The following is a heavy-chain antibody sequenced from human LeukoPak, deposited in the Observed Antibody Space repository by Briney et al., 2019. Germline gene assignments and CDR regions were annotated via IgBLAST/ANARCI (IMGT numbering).Heavy chain of an antibody. CDR2: IYYSGCT. CDR1: GGSISSYY. Sequence: SETLSLTCTVSGGSISSYYWSWIRQHPGKGLEWIGYIYYSGCTYYNPSLKSRVTISVDTSKNQFSLKLSSVTAADTAVYYCARAATTQHAFDIWGQGTMVTVSS. CDR3: ARAATTQHAFDI. V-gene: IGHV4-59*06. J-gene: IGHJ3*02. D-gene: IGHD1-26*01.